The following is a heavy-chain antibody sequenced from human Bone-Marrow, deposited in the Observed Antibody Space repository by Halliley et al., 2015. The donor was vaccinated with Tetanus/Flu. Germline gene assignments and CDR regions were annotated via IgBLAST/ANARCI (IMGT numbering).Heavy chain of an antibody. CDR2: VFNDGTA. D-gene: IGHD6-19*01. V-gene: IGHV3-53*01. CDR3: ARVRSVAGLDYYSPPGPDV. J-gene: IGHJ6*02. Sequence: VFNDGTASYADFVKGRFTTSRATSKNPLYLQMNSLRAEDTATYYCARVRSVAGLDYYSPPGPDVWGQGTTVTVSS.